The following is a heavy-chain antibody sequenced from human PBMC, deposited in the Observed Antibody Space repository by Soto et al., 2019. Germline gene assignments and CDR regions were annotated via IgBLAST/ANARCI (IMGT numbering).Heavy chain of an antibody. Sequence: LRLSCAASGFSFSNFEMHWVRQAPGKGLEWVSYINTAGSTKYYAESVKGRFTISRDNARNSLFLHMNSLRAEDTAVYYCARAECSSPDCLTAYYSYGLDVWGQGSTVTVSS. J-gene: IGHJ6*02. D-gene: IGHD3-9*01. CDR1: GFSFSNFE. V-gene: IGHV3-48*03. CDR2: INTAGSTK. CDR3: ARAECSSPDCLTAYYSYGLDV.